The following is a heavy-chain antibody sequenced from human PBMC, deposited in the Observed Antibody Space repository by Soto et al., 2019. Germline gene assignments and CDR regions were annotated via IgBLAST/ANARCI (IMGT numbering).Heavy chain of an antibody. CDR2: ISKSDYT. CDR1: GFAFNNYG. J-gene: IGHJ4*02. D-gene: IGHD2-2*01. Sequence: GGSLRLSCTVSGFAFNNYGINWVRQAPGEGLEWVSSISKSDYTYYSDSVKGRFTISRDNAKNSVSLQMNTLRVEDTAVYYCAREDSIIIPAVSDFWGQGTLVTVSS. V-gene: IGHV3-21*01. CDR3: AREDSIIIPAVSDF.